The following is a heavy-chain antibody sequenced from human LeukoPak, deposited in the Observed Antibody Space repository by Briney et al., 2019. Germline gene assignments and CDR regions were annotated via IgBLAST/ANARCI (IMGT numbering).Heavy chain of an antibody. J-gene: IGHJ3*01. Sequence: SETLSLTCTVSGGSISSSSYYWGWLRQPPGKGLEWIGSIYYSGSTYYNPSLKSRVTISVDTSKNQFSLKLSSVTAADTAIYYCARVSVVVVQNTFDLWGQGAMVTVSS. CDR3: ARVSVVVVQNTFDL. V-gene: IGHV4-39*07. D-gene: IGHD2-15*01. CDR1: GGSISSSSYY. CDR2: IYYSGST.